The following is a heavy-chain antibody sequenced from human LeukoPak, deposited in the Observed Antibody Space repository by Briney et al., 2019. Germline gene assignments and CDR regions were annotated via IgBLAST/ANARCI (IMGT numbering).Heavy chain of an antibody. CDR2: ISSSGTTI. CDR3: ASSYYTISGLLDY. D-gene: IGHD3-22*01. CDR1: GFTFSDYY. J-gene: IGHJ4*02. V-gene: IGHV3-11*01. Sequence: GGSLRLSCAASGFTFSDYYMSWIRQAPGKGLEWVSYISSSGTTIYYADSVKGRFTISRDNAKNSLYLQMNSLRAEDTAVYYCASSYYTISGLLDYWGRGTLVTVSS.